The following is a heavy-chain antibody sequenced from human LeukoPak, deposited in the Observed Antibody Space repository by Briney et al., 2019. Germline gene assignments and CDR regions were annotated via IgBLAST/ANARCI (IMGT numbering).Heavy chain of an antibody. CDR2: IIPIFGTA. V-gene: IGHV1-69*05. CDR1: GGTFSSYA. J-gene: IGHJ5*02. CDR3: ARGHGSGSTNYFDP. Sequence: ASVKVSCKASGGTFSSYAISWVRQAPGQGLEWMGGIIPIFGTANYAQKFQGRGTMTRDMSTSTVYMELSSLRSEDTAVYYCARGHGSGSTNYFDPWGQGTLVTVSS. D-gene: IGHD3-10*01.